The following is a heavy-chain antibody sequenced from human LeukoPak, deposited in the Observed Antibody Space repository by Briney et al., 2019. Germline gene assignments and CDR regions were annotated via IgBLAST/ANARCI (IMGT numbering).Heavy chain of an antibody. D-gene: IGHD2-15*01. Sequence: GRSLRLSCAASGFTFDHYAMHWVRQAPGKGLEWVSGISGSAGSTYYADSVKGRFTISRDNSKNTLYLQMNSLRVEDTAVYYCAKVSIVVVVPQPNFDYWGQGTLVTVSS. V-gene: IGHV3-23*01. CDR1: GFTFDHYA. CDR2: ISGSAGST. CDR3: AKVSIVVVVPQPNFDY. J-gene: IGHJ4*02.